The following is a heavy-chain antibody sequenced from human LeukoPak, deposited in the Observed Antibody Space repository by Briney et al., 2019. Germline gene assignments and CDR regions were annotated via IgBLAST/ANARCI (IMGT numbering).Heavy chain of an antibody. D-gene: IGHD5-12*01. V-gene: IGHV3-43*02. CDR2: ISGDGGTT. Sequence: GGSLRLSCAGSGFTFDDYGMLWVRQGPGKGLEWVSLISGDGGTTHYADSVKGRFTISRDNSKNSLYLQMNSLRTEDTALYYCAKDTAYSGRVFDYWGQGTLVTVSS. CDR3: AKDTAYSGRVFDY. J-gene: IGHJ4*02. CDR1: GFTFDDYG.